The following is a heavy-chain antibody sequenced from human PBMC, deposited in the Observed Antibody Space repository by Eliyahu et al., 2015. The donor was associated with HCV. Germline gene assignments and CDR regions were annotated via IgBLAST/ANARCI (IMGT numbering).Heavy chain of an antibody. CDR2: ISSSSSTI. CDR1: GXPFXSYS. Sequence: EVQLVESGGGLVQPGGSLXLSXAXSGXPFXSYSMNXVRQAPGKGLEWVSYISSSSSTIYYADSVKGRFTISRDNAKNSLYLQMNSLRDEDTAVYYCARSLGSSSYYYGMDVWGQGTTVTVSS. D-gene: IGHD6-6*01. CDR3: ARSLGSSSYYYGMDV. J-gene: IGHJ6*02. V-gene: IGHV3-48*02.